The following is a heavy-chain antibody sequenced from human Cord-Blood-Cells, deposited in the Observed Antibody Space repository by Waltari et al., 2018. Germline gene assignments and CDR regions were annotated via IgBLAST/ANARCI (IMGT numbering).Heavy chain of an antibody. CDR3: ARRGRYCSSTSCYDGWFDP. J-gene: IGHJ5*02. D-gene: IGHD2-2*01. CDR2: IYYSGGT. V-gene: IGHV4-39*01. CDR1: GGSISSSSYY. Sequence: QLQLQESGPGLVKPSETLSLTCTVSGGSISSSSYYWGWIRQPPGKGLEWIGSIYYSGGTYYNPSLKSRVTISVDTSKNQFSLKLSSVTAADTAVYYCARRGRYCSSTSCYDGWFDPWGQGTLVTVSS.